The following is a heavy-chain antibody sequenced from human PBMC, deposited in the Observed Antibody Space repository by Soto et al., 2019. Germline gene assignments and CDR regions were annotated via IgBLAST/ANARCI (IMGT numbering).Heavy chain of an antibody. V-gene: IGHV3-30*03. CDR3: TGEVASGY. Sequence: QVQLVESGGGVVQPGRSLRLSCAAPGFTFSSYGMHWVRQAPGKGLEWVAGISKDGSVKYYADSVKGRFTISRDNSKNTLYLQMNSLGAEDTAAYYCTGEVASGYWGQAPLVTVSS. CDR2: ISKDGSVK. CDR1: GFTFSSYG. D-gene: IGHD2-8*02. J-gene: IGHJ4*02.